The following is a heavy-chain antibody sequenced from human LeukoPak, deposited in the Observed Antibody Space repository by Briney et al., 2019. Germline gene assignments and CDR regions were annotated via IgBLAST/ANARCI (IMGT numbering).Heavy chain of an antibody. D-gene: IGHD6-19*01. J-gene: IGHJ4*02. CDR3: VRYLSGWYYFDY. V-gene: IGHV3-23*01. Sequence: PGGSLRLSCAASGFTFSTYGMRWVRQAPGKGLEWVSTIPASGGNTYYADSVKGRFTISRDNSKNTLYLQMNSLTAEGTAIYYCVRYLSGWYYFDYWGQGTLVTVSS. CDR2: IPASGGNT. CDR1: GFTFSTYG.